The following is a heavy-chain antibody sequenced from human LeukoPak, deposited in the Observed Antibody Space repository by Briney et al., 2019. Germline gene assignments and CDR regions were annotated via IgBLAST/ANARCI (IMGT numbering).Heavy chain of an antibody. J-gene: IGHJ4*02. CDR1: GGSISSGGYS. Sequence: PSQTLSLTCAVSGGSISSGGYSWSWIRQPPGKGLEWIGYIYHSGSTYYNPSLKSRVTISVDRSKNQFSPKLSSVTAADTAVYYCASSGSYSPYYFDYWGQGTLVTVSS. CDR3: ASSGSYSPYYFDY. V-gene: IGHV4-30-2*01. CDR2: IYHSGST. D-gene: IGHD1-26*01.